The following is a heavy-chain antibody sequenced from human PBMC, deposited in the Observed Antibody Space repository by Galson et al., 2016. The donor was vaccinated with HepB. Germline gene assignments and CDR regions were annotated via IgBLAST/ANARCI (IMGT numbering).Heavy chain of an antibody. CDR2: ISYTEGT. Sequence: SETLSLTCSVSGFSITSSGYYWGWVRQPPGKGPAWIASISYTEGTFYSPSLKSRLTISSDTSRNQFSLTLTFVTAADTAVYSCVRQDRAGLVNFWGRGRMVTVSS. J-gene: IGHJ3*01. V-gene: IGHV4-39*01. CDR3: VRQDRAGLVNF. D-gene: IGHD3/OR15-3a*01. CDR1: GFSITSSGYY.